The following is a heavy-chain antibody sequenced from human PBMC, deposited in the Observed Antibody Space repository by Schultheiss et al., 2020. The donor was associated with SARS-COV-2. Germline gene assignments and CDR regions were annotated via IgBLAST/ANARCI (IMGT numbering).Heavy chain of an antibody. V-gene: IGHV4-4*07. CDR2: IYTSGST. J-gene: IGHJ6*03. CDR1: GGSISSYY. Sequence: SETLSLTCTVSGGSISSYYWSWIRQPAGKGLEWIGRIYTSGSTYYNPSLKSRVTISVDTSKNQFSLKLSSVTAADTAVYYCARRGYSYGPNQYYYYYMDVWGKGTTVTVSS. D-gene: IGHD5-18*01. CDR3: ARRGYSYGPNQYYYYYMDV.